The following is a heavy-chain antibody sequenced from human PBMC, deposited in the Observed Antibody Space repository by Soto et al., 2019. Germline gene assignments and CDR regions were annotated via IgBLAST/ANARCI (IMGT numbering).Heavy chain of an antibody. CDR1: GFTFSNFV. CDR2: ISYDGSNE. Sequence: LRLSCAASGFTFSNFVMHWVRQAPGKGLEWVAVISYDGSNEYHADSVKGRFTISRDNSRNTLYLQMNSLRAGDTAVYYCARDRGSGMDVWGPGTTVTVSS. J-gene: IGHJ6*02. D-gene: IGHD3-16*01. CDR3: ARDRGSGMDV. V-gene: IGHV3-30*04.